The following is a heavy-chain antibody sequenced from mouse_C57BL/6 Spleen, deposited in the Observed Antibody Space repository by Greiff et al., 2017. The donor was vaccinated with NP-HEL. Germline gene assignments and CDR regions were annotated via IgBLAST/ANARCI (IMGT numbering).Heavy chain of an antibody. CDR2: INPSSGYT. D-gene: IGHD2-2*01. J-gene: IGHJ4*01. CDR3: AREDYGYDIYAMDY. V-gene: IGHV1-7*01. Sequence: QVHVKQSGAELAKPGASVKLSCKASGYTFTSYWMHWVKQRPGQGLEWIGYINPSSGYTKYNQKFKDKATLTADKSSSTAYMQLSSLTYEDSAVYYCAREDYGYDIYAMDYWGQGTSVTVSS. CDR1: GYTFTSYW.